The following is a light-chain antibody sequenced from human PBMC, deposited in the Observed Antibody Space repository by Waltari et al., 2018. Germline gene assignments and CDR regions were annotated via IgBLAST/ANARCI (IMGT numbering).Light chain of an antibody. V-gene: IGKV3-20*01. CDR2: DAS. CDR1: QILRTSY. J-gene: IGKJ4*01. Sequence: EIVLTQSPGTLSLSPGEGASLPCRASQILRTSYLAWYQQKPGQAPRLLIYDASRRATGIPDRFSGSGSGTDFTLTISRLEPEDFAVYYCQKYGSTPRPFGGGTKVEIK. CDR3: QKYGSTPRP.